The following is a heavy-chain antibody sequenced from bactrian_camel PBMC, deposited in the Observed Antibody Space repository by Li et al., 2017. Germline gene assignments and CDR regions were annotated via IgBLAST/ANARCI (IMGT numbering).Heavy chain of an antibody. CDR2: VSSDGGRA. CDR3: TCRLFPGLEKDNY. V-gene: IGHV3S2*01. J-gene: IGHJ4*01. CDR1: GYTSSSLS. D-gene: IGHD4*01. Sequence: VQLVESGGGSVQTGGTLRLSCAASGYTSSSLSMGWFRQAPGKGLEWVSSVSSDGGRANYPDSAEGRFTISRDNAKGTVYLQMDNLKPGDTAHYYCTCRLFPGLEKDNYWGQGTQVTVS.